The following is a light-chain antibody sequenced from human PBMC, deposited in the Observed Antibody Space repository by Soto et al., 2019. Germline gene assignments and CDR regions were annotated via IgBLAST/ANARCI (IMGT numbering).Light chain of an antibody. V-gene: IGLV1-40*01. Sequence: QSVLTQPPSVAGAPGQRVTISCTGSSSNIGAGYDVHWYQQLPGTAPKLLIYGNNNRPSGVPDRFSGSKSDTSASLAINGLQAEDEATFYCQSYDTDLVVFGGGTKLTGL. CDR2: GNN. J-gene: IGLJ2*01. CDR1: SSNIGAGYD. CDR3: QSYDTDLVV.